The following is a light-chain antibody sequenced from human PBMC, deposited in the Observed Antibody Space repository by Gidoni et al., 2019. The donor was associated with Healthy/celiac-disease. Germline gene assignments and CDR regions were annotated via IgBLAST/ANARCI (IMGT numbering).Light chain of an antibody. CDR2: GAS. Sequence: DIVLTQSPGTLSLSPGERATLSCRASQSVSSSYLAWYQQKPGQAPRLLIYGASSRDTGIPDRFSGSGSGTDFTLTISRLEPEDFAVYYCQQYGSSPITFXXXTRLEIK. J-gene: IGKJ5*01. CDR3: QQYGSSPIT. CDR1: QSVSSSY. V-gene: IGKV3-20*01.